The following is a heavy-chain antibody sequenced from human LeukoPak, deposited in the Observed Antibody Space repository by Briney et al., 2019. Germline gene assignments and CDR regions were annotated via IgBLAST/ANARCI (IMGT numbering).Heavy chain of an antibody. CDR1: GCTFTSYD. CDR2: MNPNSGNT. Sequence: GASVKVSSKASGCTFTSYDINWVRQATGQGLEWMGWMNPNSGNTGYAQKFQGRVTITRNTSISTAYMELSSLRSEDTAVYYCARGQGIVVVPAAIYYFDYWGQGTLVTVSS. CDR3: ARGQGIVVVPAAIYYFDY. D-gene: IGHD2-2*02. V-gene: IGHV1-8*03. J-gene: IGHJ4*02.